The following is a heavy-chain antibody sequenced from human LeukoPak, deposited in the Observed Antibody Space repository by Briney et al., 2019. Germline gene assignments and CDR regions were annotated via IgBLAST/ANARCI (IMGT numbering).Heavy chain of an antibody. D-gene: IGHD1-26*01. J-gene: IGHJ3*02. CDR2: IYYSGST. CDR3: ARDREFSGSYPDAFDI. Sequence: SETLSLTCTVSGGSISSYYWSWIRQPPGKGLEWLGYIYYSGSTNYNPSLKSRVPMSVDTSKNQFSLKLRSVTAADTAVYYCARDREFSGSYPDAFDIWGQGRMVTVSS. V-gene: IGHV4-59*01. CDR1: GGSISSYY.